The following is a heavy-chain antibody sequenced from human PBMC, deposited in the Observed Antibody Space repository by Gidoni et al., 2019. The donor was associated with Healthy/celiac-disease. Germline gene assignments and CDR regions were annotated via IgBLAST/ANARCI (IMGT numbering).Heavy chain of an antibody. J-gene: IGHJ6*02. CDR1: GFTFSSYS. CDR2: ISSSSSTI. Sequence: SGFTFSSYSMNWVRQAPGKGLEWVSYISSSSSTIYYADSVKGRFTISRDNAKNSLYLQMNSLRAEDTAVYYCARDLGDSYYYYYGMDVWGQGTTVTVSS. V-gene: IGHV3-48*01. CDR3: ARDLGDSYYYYYGMDV. D-gene: IGHD3-10*01.